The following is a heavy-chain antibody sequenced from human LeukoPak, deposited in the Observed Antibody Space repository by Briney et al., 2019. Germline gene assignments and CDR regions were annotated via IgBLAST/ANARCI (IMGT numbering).Heavy chain of an antibody. V-gene: IGHV3-48*03. CDR2: ISSSGSTI. J-gene: IGHJ6*03. D-gene: IGHD2-2*01. CDR3: ARASGFVVVPAAMYLGYYYYMDV. Sequence: PGGSLRLSCAASGFTFSSYEMNWVRQAPGKGLEWVSYISSSGSTIYYADSVKGRFTISRDNAKNSLYLQMNSLRAEDTAVYYCARASGFVVVPAAMYLGYYYYMDVWGKGTTVTVSS. CDR1: GFTFSSYE.